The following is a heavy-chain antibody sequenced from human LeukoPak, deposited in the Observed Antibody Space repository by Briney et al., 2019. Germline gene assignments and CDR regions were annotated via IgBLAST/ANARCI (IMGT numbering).Heavy chain of an antibody. CDR3: ARSPLRSGYCSRNSSNNYYYYDMDV. Sequence: GGSLRLSCAASGFTFSSYEMNWLRQAPGKGLEWVSYISCSGSTIYYADPVKGRFTISRDNAKNSLYLEMNSMRAEDKAGYYCARSPLRSGYCSRNSSNNYYYYDMDVWGKGTTVTVSS. D-gene: IGHD2-2*02. J-gene: IGHJ6*04. CDR1: GFTFSSYE. V-gene: IGHV3-48*03. CDR2: ISCSGSTI.